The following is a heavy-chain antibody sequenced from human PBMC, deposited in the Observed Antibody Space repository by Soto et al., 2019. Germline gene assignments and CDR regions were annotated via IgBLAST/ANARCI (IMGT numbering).Heavy chain of an antibody. CDR2: INSDGSYI. Sequence: GGSLRLSCVVSEFTFSSSWMHWVRQGPGKGLVWVSRINSDGSYINYADSVKGRFTTSRDNAKNMLYLQMSSLRAEDTGLYYCVTGWSEFWGQGTLVTVSS. CDR1: EFTFSSSW. J-gene: IGHJ4*02. D-gene: IGHD2-15*01. V-gene: IGHV3-74*01. CDR3: VTGWSEF.